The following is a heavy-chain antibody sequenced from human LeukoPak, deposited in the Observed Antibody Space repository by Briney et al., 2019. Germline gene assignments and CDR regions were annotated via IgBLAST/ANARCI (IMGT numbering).Heavy chain of an antibody. CDR3: ARGQTDGYPI. Sequence: SETLSLTCTVSGGSISSDSYYWAWIRQPPGKGLEWIASIYYSGSTYYNPSLKSRVTISVDTSRNQFSLKLSSVTAADTAVYYCARGQTDGYPIWGQGTMVTVSS. J-gene: IGHJ3*02. CDR2: IYYSGST. D-gene: IGHD5-24*01. V-gene: IGHV4-39*01. CDR1: GGSISSDSYY.